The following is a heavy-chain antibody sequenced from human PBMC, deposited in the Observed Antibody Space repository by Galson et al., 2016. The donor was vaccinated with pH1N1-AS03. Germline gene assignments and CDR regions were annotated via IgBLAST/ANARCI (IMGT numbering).Heavy chain of an antibody. D-gene: IGHD4-17*01. CDR2: IYYSGST. V-gene: IGHV4-39*01. J-gene: IGHJ5*02. CDR1: GGSISSSSYY. CDR3: ARRVYGDYVNWFDP. Sequence: SETLSLTCTVSGGSISSSSYYWGWIRQPPGKGLEWIGSIYYSGSTYYNPSLKSRVTISVDTSKNQFSLKLSSVTAADTAVYSCARRVYGDYVNWFDPWGQGTLVTVSS.